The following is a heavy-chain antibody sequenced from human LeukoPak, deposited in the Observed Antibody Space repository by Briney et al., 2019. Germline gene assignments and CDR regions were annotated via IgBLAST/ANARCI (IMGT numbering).Heavy chain of an antibody. D-gene: IGHD2-21*02. CDR1: GFTFSSYG. J-gene: IGHJ5*02. CDR3: ARDKLAYCGGGCYPDA. V-gene: IGHV3-21*01. Sequence: PGGSLRLSCAVSGFTFSSYGMNWVRQAPGRGLEWVSSISSGSTYIYYAGSVKGRFTISRDNGKNSLYLQMNSLRAEDTAVYYCARDKLAYCGGGCYPDAWGQGTLVTVSS. CDR2: ISSGSTYI.